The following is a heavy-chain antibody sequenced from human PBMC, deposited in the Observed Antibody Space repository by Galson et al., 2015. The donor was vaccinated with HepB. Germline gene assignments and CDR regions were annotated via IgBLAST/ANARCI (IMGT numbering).Heavy chain of an antibody. Sequence: SVKVSCKASGGTFSSYTISWVRQAPGQGLEWMGRIIPILGIANYAQKFQGRVTITADKSTSTAYMEMSSLRSEDTAVYYCARVPGLGGAIDNWGQGTLVTVSS. CDR2: IIPILGIA. D-gene: IGHD1-26*01. CDR1: GGTFSSYT. J-gene: IGHJ4*02. V-gene: IGHV1-69*02. CDR3: ARVPGLGGAIDN.